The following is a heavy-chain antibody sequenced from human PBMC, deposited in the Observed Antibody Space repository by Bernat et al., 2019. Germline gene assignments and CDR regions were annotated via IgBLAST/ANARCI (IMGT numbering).Heavy chain of an antibody. D-gene: IGHD6-6*01. V-gene: IGHV3-15*01. Sequence: EVQLVESGGDLVKPGESLRLSCATSAFIFTDAWMSWVRQAPGKGLEWVGRIKSKTDGGTTDYAAPVKGRFTISRDDSKNTLYLQMNSLKTEDTAVYYCTTDRYSSSYFDYWGQGTLVTVSS. CDR3: TTDRYSSSYFDY. CDR1: AFIFTDAW. J-gene: IGHJ4*02. CDR2: IKSKTDGGTT.